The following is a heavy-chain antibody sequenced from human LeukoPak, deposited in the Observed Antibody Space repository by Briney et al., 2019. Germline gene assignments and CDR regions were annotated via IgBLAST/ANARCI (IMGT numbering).Heavy chain of an antibody. V-gene: IGHV3-66*01. Sequence: GGSLRLSCAASGFTVSSNYMSWVRQAPGKGLEWVSVIYSGGSTYYADSVKGRFTISRDNSKNKLYLQMNSLRAEDTAVYYCARDQSYYDSGGYYSDYWGQGTLVTVSS. J-gene: IGHJ4*02. D-gene: IGHD3-22*01. CDR3: ARDQSYYDSGGYYSDY. CDR1: GFTVSSNY. CDR2: IYSGGST.